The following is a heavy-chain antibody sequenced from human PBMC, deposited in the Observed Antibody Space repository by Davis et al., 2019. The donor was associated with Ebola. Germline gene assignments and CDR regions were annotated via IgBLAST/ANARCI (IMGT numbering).Heavy chain of an antibody. V-gene: IGHV1-18*01. J-gene: IGHJ4*02. D-gene: IGHD5-18*01. CDR3: ARDLGMVKSYYFDY. Sequence: QKLQGRVTMTTDTSTSTAYMELRSLRSDDTAVHYCARDLGMVKSYYFDYWGQGTLVTVSS.